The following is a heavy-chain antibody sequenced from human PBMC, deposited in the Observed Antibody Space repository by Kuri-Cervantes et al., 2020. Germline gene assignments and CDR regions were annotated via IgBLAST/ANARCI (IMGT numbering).Heavy chain of an antibody. V-gene: IGHV3-13*01. CDR3: ARGSGKNPLPPSH. Sequence: GESLKISCAASGFTFSSYDMHWVRQATGRGLEWVSAIGTAGDTYYPGSVKGRFTISRENAKNSLYLQMNSLRAGDTAVYYCARGSGKNPLPPSHWGQGTLVTVSS. J-gene: IGHJ4*02. CDR1: GFTFSSYD. D-gene: IGHD3-10*01. CDR2: IGTAGDT.